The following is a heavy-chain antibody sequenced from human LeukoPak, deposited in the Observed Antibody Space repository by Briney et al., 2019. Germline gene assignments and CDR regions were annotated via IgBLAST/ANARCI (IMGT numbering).Heavy chain of an antibody. CDR3: ARISSSGTDYYFDY. V-gene: IGHV3-21*04. J-gene: IGHJ4*02. CDR1: GFTFSSYS. Sequence: TGGSLRLSCAASGFTFSSYSMNWVRQAPGKGLEWVSPISSSSSYIYYADSVKGRFTISRDNAKNSLYLQMNSLRAEDTAVYYCARISSSGTDYYFDYRGQGTLVTVSS. D-gene: IGHD6-6*01. CDR2: ISSSSSYI.